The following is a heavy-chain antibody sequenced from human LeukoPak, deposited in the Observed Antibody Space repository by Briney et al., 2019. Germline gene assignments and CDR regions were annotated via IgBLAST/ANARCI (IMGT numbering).Heavy chain of an antibody. V-gene: IGHV4-39*01. J-gene: IGHJ4*02. Sequence: SETLSLTCTVSGGSISSSSYYWGWIRQPPGKGLEWIGSIYYSGSTYYNPSLKSRVTISVDTSKNQFSLKLSSVTAADTAVYYCARGPNFDHWGQGTLVTVSS. CDR1: GGSISSSSYY. CDR3: ARGPNFDH. CDR2: IYYSGST.